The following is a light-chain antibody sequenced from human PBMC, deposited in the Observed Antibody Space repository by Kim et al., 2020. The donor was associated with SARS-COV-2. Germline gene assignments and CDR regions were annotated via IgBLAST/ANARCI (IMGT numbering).Light chain of an antibody. CDR2: GAS. Sequence: EIVLTQSPGTLSLSPGETATLSCRASQSVSSSYLAWYQQKPGQAPRLLIYGASSRATGIPDRFSGSGSGTDFTLTISRLEPEDFAVYYCQQYGSSLLYTFGQGTKLVI. CDR3: QQYGSSLLYT. CDR1: QSVSSSY. V-gene: IGKV3-20*01. J-gene: IGKJ2*01.